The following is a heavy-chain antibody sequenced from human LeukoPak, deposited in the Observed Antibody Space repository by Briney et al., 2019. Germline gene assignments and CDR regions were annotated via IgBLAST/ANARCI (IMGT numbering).Heavy chain of an antibody. CDR2: ISGPGGST. V-gene: IGHV3-23*01. Sequence: GGSLRLSCSASGFSFINYAMSWVRQAPGKGLEWVSGISGPGGSTYYADSVKGRFTISRDNSKNTLYLQMNSLRAEDTALYYCAKDSWSFHVAFDIWGQGTMVTVSS. CDR1: GFSFINYA. J-gene: IGHJ3*02. D-gene: IGHD2-21*01. CDR3: AKDSWSFHVAFDI.